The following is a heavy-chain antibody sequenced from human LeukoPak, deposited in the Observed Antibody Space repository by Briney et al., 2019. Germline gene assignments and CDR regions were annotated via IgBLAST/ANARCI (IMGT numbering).Heavy chain of an antibody. CDR3: ARETQRDFWSGFNWFDP. J-gene: IGHJ5*02. Sequence: GGSLRLSCAASGFTFSSYWMSWVRQAPGKGLEWVANIKQDGSEKYYVDSVKGRFTISRDNAKNSLYLRMNSLRAEDTAVYYCARETQRDFWSGFNWFDPWGQGTLVTVSS. CDR2: IKQDGSEK. V-gene: IGHV3-7*01. CDR1: GFTFSSYW. D-gene: IGHD3-3*01.